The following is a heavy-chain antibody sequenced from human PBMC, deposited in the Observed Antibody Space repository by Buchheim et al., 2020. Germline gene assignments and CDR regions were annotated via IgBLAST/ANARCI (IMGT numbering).Heavy chain of an antibody. D-gene: IGHD6-19*01. V-gene: IGHV3-30*18. CDR2: ISYDGSNK. J-gene: IGHJ4*02. CDR3: AKDLGEQWLGIVDY. CDR1: GFTFSSYG. Sequence: QVQLVESGGGVVQPGRSLRLSCAASGFTFSSYGMHWVRQAPGKGLEWVAVISYDGSNKYYADSVKGRFTISRDNSKNTLYLKMNSLRAEDTAVYYCAKDLGEQWLGIVDYWGQGTL.